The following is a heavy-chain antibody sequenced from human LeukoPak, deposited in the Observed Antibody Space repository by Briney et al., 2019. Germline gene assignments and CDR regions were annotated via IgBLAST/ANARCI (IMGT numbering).Heavy chain of an antibody. J-gene: IGHJ4*02. CDR3: AKDEVTSGGGLAS. CDR2: RYTGGTT. D-gene: IGHD3-10*01. Sequence: PGGSLRLSCAASGFLVSTNYMSWVRQAPGKGLEWVSARYTGGTTYYAYSVTGRFTISRDKSKNTLYLQMNSLRVEDTAVYYCAKDEVTSGGGLASWGQGTLVTVSS. V-gene: IGHV3-53*01. CDR1: GFLVSTNY.